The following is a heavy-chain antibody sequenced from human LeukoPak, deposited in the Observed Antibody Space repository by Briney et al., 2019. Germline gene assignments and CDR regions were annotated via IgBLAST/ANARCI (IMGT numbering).Heavy chain of an antibody. Sequence: SVKVSCKASGGTFSSYAISWVRQAPGQGLEWMGGIIPIFGTANYAQKFQGRVTMTRDTSTSTVYMELSSLRSEDTAVYYCARDGTMDSSSWYNYWGQGTLVTVSS. D-gene: IGHD6-13*01. CDR2: IIPIFGTA. CDR1: GGTFSSYA. CDR3: ARDGTMDSSSWYNY. J-gene: IGHJ4*02. V-gene: IGHV1-69*05.